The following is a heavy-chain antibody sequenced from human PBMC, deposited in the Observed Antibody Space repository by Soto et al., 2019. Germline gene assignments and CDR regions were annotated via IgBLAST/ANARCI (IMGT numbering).Heavy chain of an antibody. CDR3: ASPDSYFEY. CDR1: GFSFSSYA. V-gene: IGHV3-30-3*01. Sequence: PRGSLRLSCAASGFSFSSYAMHWVRQAPGKGLEWVAVISSDGSNKYHADSVEGRFTISRDNSKNTLYLQMNSLRAEDTAVYYCASPDSYFEYWGQGTLVTVSS. J-gene: IGHJ4*02. D-gene: IGHD3-22*01. CDR2: ISSDGSNK.